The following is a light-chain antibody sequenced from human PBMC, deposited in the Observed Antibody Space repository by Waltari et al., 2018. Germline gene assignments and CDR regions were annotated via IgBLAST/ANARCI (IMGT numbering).Light chain of an antibody. V-gene: IGLV2-14*01. CDR2: EVS. CDR1: DRDVGSSDF. J-gene: IGLJ1*01. CDR3: SSYTTSSAPGV. Sequence: QSALTQPASVSGSPGQSLPIPCSGTDRDVGSSDFVPWYQQHPGKAPHLIIYEVSNRPSGISNRFSAAKSGNTASLTISGLQAEDEADYYCSSYTTSSAPGVFGTGTRVTVL.